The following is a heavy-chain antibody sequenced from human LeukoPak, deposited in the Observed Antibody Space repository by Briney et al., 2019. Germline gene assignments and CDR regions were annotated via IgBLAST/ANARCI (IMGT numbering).Heavy chain of an antibody. J-gene: IGHJ4*02. D-gene: IGHD2-21*01. Sequence: GGSLRLSCAASGFTLSSYSMNWVRQAPGKGLEWVAVISYDGSNKYYADSVKGRFTISRDNSKNTLYLQMSSLRAEDTAIYYCANPEMTGVARALDYWGQGTLVTVSS. V-gene: IGHV3-30*18. CDR3: ANPEMTGVARALDY. CDR2: ISYDGSNK. CDR1: GFTLSSYS.